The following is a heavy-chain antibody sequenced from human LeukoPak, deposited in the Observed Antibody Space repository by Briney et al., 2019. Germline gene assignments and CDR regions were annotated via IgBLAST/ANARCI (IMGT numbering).Heavy chain of an antibody. CDR3: ARARDGGYVGDY. D-gene: IGHD5-12*01. V-gene: IGHV1-8*01. Sequence: ASVKVSCTASGYTFTSYDINWVRQATGQGLEWMGWMNPNSGNTGYAQKFQGRVTMTRNTSISTAYMELSSLRSEDTAVYYCARARDGGYVGDYWGQGTLVTVSS. J-gene: IGHJ4*02. CDR1: GYTFTSYD. CDR2: MNPNSGNT.